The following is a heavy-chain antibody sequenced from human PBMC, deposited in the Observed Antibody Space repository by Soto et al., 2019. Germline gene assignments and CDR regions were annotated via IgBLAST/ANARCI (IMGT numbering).Heavy chain of an antibody. D-gene: IGHD3-10*01. CDR2: IYYLGST. CDR1: GGSMSEYF. J-gene: IGHJ4*02. CDR3: ARDGYDGSGSPYPAY. V-gene: IGHV4-59*01. Sequence: PSETLSLTCIVSGGSMSEYFWSWIRQSPGKGLEWIGYIYYLGSTDYNPSLKRRVTISVDTSKRQFSLRLTSVTAADTAVYYCARDGYDGSGSPYPAYWGPGTQVTVPQ.